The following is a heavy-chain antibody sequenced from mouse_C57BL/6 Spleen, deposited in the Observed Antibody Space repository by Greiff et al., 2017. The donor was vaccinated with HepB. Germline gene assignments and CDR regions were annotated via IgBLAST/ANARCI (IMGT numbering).Heavy chain of an antibody. V-gene: IGHV7-1*01. J-gene: IGHJ4*01. CDR1: GFTFSDFY. CDR3: ARDSNWDYAMDY. D-gene: IGHD4-1*01. CDR2: SRNKANDYTT. Sequence: EVKVVESGGGLVQSGRSLRLSCATSGFTFSDFYMEWVRQAPGKGLEWIAASRNKANDYTTEYSASVKGRFIVSRDTSQSILYLQMNALRAEDTASYYCARDSNWDYAMDYWGQGTSVTVSS.